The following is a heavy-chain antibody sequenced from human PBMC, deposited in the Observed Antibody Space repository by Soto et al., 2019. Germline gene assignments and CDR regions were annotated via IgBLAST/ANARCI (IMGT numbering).Heavy chain of an antibody. Sequence: SETLSLTCAVSGGSISGTTYSWSWIRQPPGKGLEWIGYIYDSGNTYYNPSLKSQFSISVDRSKNQFSLNLSSVTAADTAVFYCARLKEIRAWPFDSWGQGTLVTVSS. CDR1: GGSISGTTYS. J-gene: IGHJ4*02. V-gene: IGHV4-30-2*01. CDR3: ARLKEIRAWPFDS. CDR2: IYDSGNT.